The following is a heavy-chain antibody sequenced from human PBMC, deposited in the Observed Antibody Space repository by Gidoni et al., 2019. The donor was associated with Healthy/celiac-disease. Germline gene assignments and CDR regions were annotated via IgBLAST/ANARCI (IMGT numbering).Heavy chain of an antibody. Sequence: EVQLVESGGGLVQPGGSLKLSCAASGFTFSGSAMHWVRQASGKGLEWVGRIRSKANSYATAYAASVKGRFTISRDDSKNTAYLQMNSLKTEDTAVYYCTGIVGATRGFDPWGQGTLVTVSS. V-gene: IGHV3-73*02. CDR2: IRSKANSYAT. CDR3: TGIVGATRGFDP. J-gene: IGHJ5*02. D-gene: IGHD1-26*01. CDR1: GFTFSGSA.